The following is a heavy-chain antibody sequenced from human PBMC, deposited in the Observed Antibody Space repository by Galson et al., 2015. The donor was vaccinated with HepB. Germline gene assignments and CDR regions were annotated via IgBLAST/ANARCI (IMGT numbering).Heavy chain of an antibody. CDR3: ARDPPLGAPFDY. CDR2: INSDSTAI. Sequence: SLRLSCAASGFTFNGYKMIWVRQAPGEGLEWVSSINSDSTAIYYVDSVRGRFTISRDNAKNSLYLQMNSLRVEDTAVYYCARDPPLGAPFDYWGQGTLVTVSS. D-gene: IGHD7-27*01. V-gene: IGHV3-21*01. CDR1: GFTFNGYK. J-gene: IGHJ4*02.